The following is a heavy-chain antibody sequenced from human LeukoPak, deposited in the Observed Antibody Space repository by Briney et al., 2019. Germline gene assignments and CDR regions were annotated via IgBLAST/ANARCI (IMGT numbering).Heavy chain of an antibody. V-gene: IGHV1-18*01. CDR1: GYTFTSYG. CDR2: ISAYNGNT. J-gene: IGHJ4*02. D-gene: IGHD3-3*01. Sequence: ASVKVSCKASGYTFTSYGISWVRQAPGQGLEWMGWISAYNGNTNYAQKLQGRVTITADKSTSTAYVELSSLRSEDTAVYYCASSHITIFGVVIRLPLDYWGQGTLVTVSS. CDR3: ASSHITIFGVVIRLPLDY.